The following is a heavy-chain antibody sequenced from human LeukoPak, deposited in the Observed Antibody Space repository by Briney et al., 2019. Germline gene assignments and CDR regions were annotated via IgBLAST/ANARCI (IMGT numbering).Heavy chain of an antibody. CDR3: ARDPYSSGWFNWFDP. V-gene: IGHV4-61*02. J-gene: IGHJ5*02. CDR2: IYTSGST. CDR1: GGSISSSSYY. Sequence: SETLSLTCTVSGGSISSSSYYWSWIRQPAGKGLEWIGRIYTSGSTNYNPSLKSRVTISVDTSKNQFSLKLSSVTAADTAVYYCARDPYSSGWFNWFDPWGQGTLVTVSS. D-gene: IGHD6-19*01.